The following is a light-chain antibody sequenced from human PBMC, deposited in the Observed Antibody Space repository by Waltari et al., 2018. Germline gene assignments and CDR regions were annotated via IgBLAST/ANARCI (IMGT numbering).Light chain of an antibody. CDR3: QKYGTLPAT. CDR1: QGVSRF. CDR2: EAS. V-gene: IGKV3-20*01. J-gene: IGKJ1*01. Sequence: EIVLTQSPGTLSLPPGERATPSCRASQGVSRFLAWYQQKPGQAPRLLIYEASSRATDIPDRFSGSGSGTDFSLTISRLEPEDFAVYYCQKYGTLPATFGQGTKVEIK.